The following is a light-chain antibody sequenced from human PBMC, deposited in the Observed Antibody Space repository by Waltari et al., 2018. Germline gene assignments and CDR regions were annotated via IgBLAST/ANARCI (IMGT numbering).Light chain of an antibody. CDR3: QHYNNWPLT. V-gene: IGKV1-5*03. Sequence: DIQMTQSPSTLSASVGDRVTISCRASQSVNGWLAWYQQIPGKAPKVLIYKTSRLQSGVPSRFSGSGSGTEFTLTISCLQPDDFAVYFCQHYNNWPLTFGGGTKVEIK. CDR1: QSVNGW. CDR2: KTS. J-gene: IGKJ4*01.